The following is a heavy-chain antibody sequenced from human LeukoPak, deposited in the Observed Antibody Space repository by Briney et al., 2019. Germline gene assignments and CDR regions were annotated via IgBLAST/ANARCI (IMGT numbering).Heavy chain of an antibody. CDR3: ARARRITRAAYYDFWSGYLNDY. J-gene: IGHJ4*02. CDR2: VSSGGSS. CDR1: GFTFSSYG. V-gene: IGHV3-21*01. D-gene: IGHD3-3*01. Sequence: GGSLRLSCTASGFTFSSYGMSWVRQAPGKGLDWVSAVSSGGSSNYADSVTGRFTISRDNAKNSLYLQMNSLRAEDTAVYYCARARRITRAAYYDFWSGYLNDYWGQGTLVTVSS.